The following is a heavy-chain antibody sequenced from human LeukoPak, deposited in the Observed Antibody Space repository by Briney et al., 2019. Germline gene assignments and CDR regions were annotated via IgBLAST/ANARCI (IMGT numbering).Heavy chain of an antibody. J-gene: IGHJ4*02. Sequence: ASETLSLTXSVSGGSIGSGDYYWSWIGHPPGKGLQWIGYFYYSVSTYNNSSLKSRLTISVDASKNQCSLKLSSVTAADTAMYYCARELYSGRYTGTLGYWGQPTLVT. CDR2: FYYSVST. CDR3: ARELYSGRYTGTLGY. D-gene: IGHD1-26*01. V-gene: IGHV4-30-4*08. CDR1: GGSIGSGDYY.